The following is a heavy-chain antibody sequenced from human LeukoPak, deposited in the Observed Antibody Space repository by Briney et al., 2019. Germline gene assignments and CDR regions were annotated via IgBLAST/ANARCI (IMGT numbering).Heavy chain of an antibody. J-gene: IGHJ4*02. Sequence: GGSLRLSCAASGFIFRTYGMTWVRQAPGKGLECASSIESGGGTTHYADSVKGRFTISRDNAKKSLYLQMDSLRAEDTAVYYCAGPTCLRGGYCSTNSWGQGTLVTVSS. CDR2: IESGGGTT. CDR3: AGPTCLRGGYCSTNS. V-gene: IGHV3-23*03. CDR1: GFIFRTYG. D-gene: IGHD2-2*01.